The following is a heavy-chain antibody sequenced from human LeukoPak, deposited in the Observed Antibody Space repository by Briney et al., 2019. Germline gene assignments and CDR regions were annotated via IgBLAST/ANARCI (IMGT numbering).Heavy chain of an antibody. CDR1: GFTFTTYE. J-gene: IGHJ5*02. CDR3: ARDSRLIGDWFDP. V-gene: IGHV3-48*03. CDR2: ISRGGSM. Sequence: PGGSLRLSCAASGFTFTTYEMHWVRQTPGKGLAWVSYISRGGSMYYADSVKGRFTISRDNAKNSLYLQMNSLRVEDTAVYYCARDSRLIGDWFDPWGQGTLVTVSS. D-gene: IGHD2-8*01.